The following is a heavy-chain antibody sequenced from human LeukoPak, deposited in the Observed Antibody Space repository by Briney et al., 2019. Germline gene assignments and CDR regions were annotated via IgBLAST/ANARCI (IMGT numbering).Heavy chain of an antibody. CDR3: ARTNYYGSGSYYRYFDY. V-gene: IGHV4-34*01. Sequence: PSETLSLTCAVYGGSFSGYYWSWIRQPPGKGLGWIGEINHSGSTNYNPSLKSRVTISVDTSKNQFSLKPSSVTAADTAVYYCARTNYYGSGSYYRYFDYWGQGTLVTVSS. CDR1: GGSFSGYY. J-gene: IGHJ4*02. D-gene: IGHD3-10*01. CDR2: INHSGST.